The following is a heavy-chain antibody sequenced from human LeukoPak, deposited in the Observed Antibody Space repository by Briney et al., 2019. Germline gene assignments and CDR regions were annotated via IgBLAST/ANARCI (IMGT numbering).Heavy chain of an antibody. Sequence: SETLSLTCTVSGGSISSSTYYWAWIRQPPGKGLEWIGSIYYSGSTNYNPSLKSRVTISVDTSRNQFSLKLSSVTAADTAVYYCAREEGYYDFWSGYYTVGPFDYWGQGTLVTVSS. CDR1: GGSISSSTYY. D-gene: IGHD3-3*01. CDR2: IYYSGST. V-gene: IGHV4-39*07. J-gene: IGHJ4*02. CDR3: AREEGYYDFWSGYYTVGPFDY.